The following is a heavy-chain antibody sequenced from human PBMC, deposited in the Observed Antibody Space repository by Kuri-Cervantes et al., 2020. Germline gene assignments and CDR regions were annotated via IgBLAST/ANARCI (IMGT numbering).Heavy chain of an antibody. CDR3: ARVEIRPYSGYVGGIDY. CDR2: IIPIFGTA. CDR1: GGTFSSYA. D-gene: IGHD5-12*01. Sequence: GGSLRLSCKASGGTFSSYAISWVRQAPGQGLEWMGGIIPIFGTANYAQKFQGRVTITADESTSTAYMELSSLRSEDTAVYYCARVEIRPYSGYVGGIDYWGQGTLVTVSS. J-gene: IGHJ4*02. V-gene: IGHV1-69*01.